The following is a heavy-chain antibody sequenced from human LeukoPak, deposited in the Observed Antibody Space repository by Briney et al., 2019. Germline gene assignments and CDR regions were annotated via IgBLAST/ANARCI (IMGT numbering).Heavy chain of an antibody. CDR1: GGSISSGSYY. CDR2: IYTSGST. V-gene: IGHV4-61*02. J-gene: IGHJ6*03. CDR3: ARDGGIPGEFNYYYYYMDV. D-gene: IGHD3-10*01. Sequence: PLETLSLTCTVSGGSISSGSYYWSWIRQPAGKGLEWIGRIYTSGSTNYNPSLKSRVTISVDTSKNQFSLKLSSVTAADTAVYYCARDGGIPGEFNYYYYYMDVWGKGTTVTVSS.